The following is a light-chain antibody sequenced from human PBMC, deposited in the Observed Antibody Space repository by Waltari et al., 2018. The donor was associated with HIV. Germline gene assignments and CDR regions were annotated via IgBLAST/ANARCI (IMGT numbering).Light chain of an antibody. CDR1: QSIASN. CDR2: GAS. J-gene: IGKJ5*01. CDR3: QQYNNWPIT. Sequence: EIVMTQSPATLSVSPGERATVSCRASQSIASNLAWYQQNPGQAPRLLIHGASTRATGIPARFSGSGSGTEFTLTISSLQSEDFAVYYCQQYNNWPITFGQGTRLEIK. V-gene: IGKV3-15*01.